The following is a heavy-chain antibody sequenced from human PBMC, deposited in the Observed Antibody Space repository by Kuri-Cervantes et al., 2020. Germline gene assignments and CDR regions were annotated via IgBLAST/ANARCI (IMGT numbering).Heavy chain of an antibody. CDR1: GFTFSDYY. J-gene: IGHJ6*02. Sequence: GESLKISCAASGFTFSDYYMSWIRQAPGKGLEWVSHISSSGSTIYYADSVKGRFTISRDNAKNSLYLQMNSLRDEDTAVYYCAKDLGYSSSWSDSYGMDVWGQGTTVTVSS. V-gene: IGHV3-11*04. D-gene: IGHD6-13*01. CDR2: ISSSGSTI. CDR3: AKDLGYSSSWSDSYGMDV.